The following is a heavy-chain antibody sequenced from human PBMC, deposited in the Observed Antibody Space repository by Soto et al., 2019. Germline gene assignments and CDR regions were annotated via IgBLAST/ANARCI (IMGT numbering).Heavy chain of an antibody. Sequence: PGGSLRLSCAASGFTFSSYEMNWVRQAPGKGLEWVSYISSSGSTIYYADSVKGRFTISRDNAKNSLYLQMNSLRAEDTAVYYCARKETWEPYFDYWGQGTLVTVSS. CDR2: ISSSGSTI. D-gene: IGHD1-26*01. CDR3: ARKETWEPYFDY. CDR1: GFTFSSYE. J-gene: IGHJ4*02. V-gene: IGHV3-48*03.